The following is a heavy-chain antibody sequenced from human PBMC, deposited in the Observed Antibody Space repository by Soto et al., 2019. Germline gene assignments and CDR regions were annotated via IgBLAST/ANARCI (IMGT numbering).Heavy chain of an antibody. D-gene: IGHD3-9*01. CDR2: IWYDGSKK. CDR3: ARDYYDILTGPFDY. Sequence: GGSLRLSGAASGFTFSSFGMHWVRQAPGKGLEWVSLIWYDGSKKYYADSVKGRFTISRDNSKNTLYLQMNSLRAEDTAVYYCARDYYDILTGPFDYWGQGTLVTVSS. J-gene: IGHJ4*02. V-gene: IGHV3-30*02. CDR1: GFTFSSFG.